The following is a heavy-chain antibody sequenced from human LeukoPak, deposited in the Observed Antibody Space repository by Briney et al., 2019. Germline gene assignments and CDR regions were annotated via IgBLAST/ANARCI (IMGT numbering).Heavy chain of an antibody. CDR1: GYTFTGYY. CDR2: INPNSGGT. V-gene: IGHV1-2*02. J-gene: IGHJ4*02. Sequence: ASVKVSCEASGYTFTGYYMHWVRQAPGQGLEWMGWINPNSGGTNYAQKFQGRVTMTRDTSISTAYMELSSLRSEDTAVYYCARPTGDSSGYLLSYWGQGTLVTVSS. D-gene: IGHD3-22*01. CDR3: ARPTGDSSGYLLSY.